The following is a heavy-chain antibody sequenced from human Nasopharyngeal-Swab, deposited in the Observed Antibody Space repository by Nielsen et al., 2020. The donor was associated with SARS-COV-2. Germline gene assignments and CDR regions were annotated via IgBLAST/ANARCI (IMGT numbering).Heavy chain of an antibody. J-gene: IGHJ6*03. CDR2: INSDGSST. CDR3: ARAAAGTGYYYYMDV. V-gene: IGHV3-74*01. Sequence: GESLKISCAASGFTFSSYWMHWVRQAPGKGLVWVSRINSDGSSTSYADSVKGRFTISRDNAKNSLYLQMNSLRAEDTAVYYCARAAAGTGYYYYMDVWGKGTTVTVSS. D-gene: IGHD6-13*01. CDR1: GFTFSSYW.